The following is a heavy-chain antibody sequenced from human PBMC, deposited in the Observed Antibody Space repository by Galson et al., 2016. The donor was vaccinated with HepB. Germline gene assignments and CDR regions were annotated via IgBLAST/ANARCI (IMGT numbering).Heavy chain of an antibody. CDR3: VQGSTAPAV. V-gene: IGHV3-23*01. Sequence: SLRLSCAASGLTFNNYGMTWVRQAPGKGLEVVSSISRSGDSTDYADSVKGRFIISRDNTKNTLSLQMNSLRAEDTAVYYCVQGSTAPAVWGKGTTVTVSS. J-gene: IGHJ6*04. D-gene: IGHD2-2*01. CDR1: GLTFNNYG. CDR2: ISRSGDST.